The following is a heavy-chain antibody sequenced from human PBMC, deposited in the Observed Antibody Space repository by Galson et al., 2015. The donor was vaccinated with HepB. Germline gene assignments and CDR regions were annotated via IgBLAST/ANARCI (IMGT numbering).Heavy chain of an antibody. Sequence: SLRLSCAASGFTFDDYAMHWVRQAPGKGLEWVSGISYNSGNAGYADSVKGRFTISRDNAKSSLYLQMNSLRAEDTALYYCAKAHGYSFGGGYFDYWGQGTLVTVSS. V-gene: IGHV3-9*01. CDR2: ISYNSGNA. D-gene: IGHD5-18*01. CDR3: AKAHGYSFGGGYFDY. J-gene: IGHJ4*02. CDR1: GFTFDDYA.